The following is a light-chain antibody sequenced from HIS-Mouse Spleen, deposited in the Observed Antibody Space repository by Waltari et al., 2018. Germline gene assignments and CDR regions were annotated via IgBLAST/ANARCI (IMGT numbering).Light chain of an antibody. CDR3: QAWDSSVV. V-gene: IGLV3-1*01. J-gene: IGLJ2*01. CDR2: QDS. CDR1: KLGDKY. Sequence: SYELTQPPSVSVSPGQTARITCPGDKLGDKYACWYQQKPGQSPVLVIYQDSKRPSGIPERFSGSNSGNTATLTISGTQAMDEADYYCQAWDSSVVFGGGTKLTVL.